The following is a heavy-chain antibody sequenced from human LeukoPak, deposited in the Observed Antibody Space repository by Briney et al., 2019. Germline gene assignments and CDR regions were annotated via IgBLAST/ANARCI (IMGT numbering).Heavy chain of an antibody. CDR3: ARDPRLVRTYSDYYYMDV. CDR2: ITSSSSSI. CDR1: GFTFSSYN. Sequence: GGSLRLSCAASGFTFSSYNMNWVRQAPGKGLEWVSSITSSSSSIYYADSVKGRITISRDNARNSLYLQMNSLRAEDTAVYYCARDPRLVRTYSDYYYMDVWGKGTTVTVSS. V-gene: IGHV3-21*01. J-gene: IGHJ6*03. D-gene: IGHD4-23*01.